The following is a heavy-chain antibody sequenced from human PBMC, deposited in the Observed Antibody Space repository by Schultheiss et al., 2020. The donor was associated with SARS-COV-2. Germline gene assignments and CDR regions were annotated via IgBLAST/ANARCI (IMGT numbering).Heavy chain of an antibody. CDR1: GFTFDDYA. V-gene: IGHV3-9*01. CDR2: ISWNSGSI. CDR3: AKTVLLFLEPFDY. Sequence: GGSLRLSCAATGFTFDDYAMHWVRQAPGKGLEWVSGISWNSGSIGYADSVKGRFTISRDNAKNSLYLQMNSLRAEDTAVYYCAKTVLLFLEPFDYWGQGTLVTVSS. D-gene: IGHD3-3*01. J-gene: IGHJ4*02.